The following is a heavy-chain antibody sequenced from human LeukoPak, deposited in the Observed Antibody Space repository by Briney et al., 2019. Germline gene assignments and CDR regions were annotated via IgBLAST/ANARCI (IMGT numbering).Heavy chain of an antibody. CDR3: ARVPDITARPCDS. CDR1: GGSFNSYY. D-gene: IGHD1-1*01. J-gene: IGHJ4*02. Sequence: SETLSLTCAVYGGSFNSYYWTWVRQTPGKGLEWIGEISNTGHIINYKPSLNSRVTISVDSSKKQFSLRLTSVTAADTGVYYCARVPDITARPCDSWGPGTRVTVS. CDR2: ISNTGHII. V-gene: IGHV4-34*01.